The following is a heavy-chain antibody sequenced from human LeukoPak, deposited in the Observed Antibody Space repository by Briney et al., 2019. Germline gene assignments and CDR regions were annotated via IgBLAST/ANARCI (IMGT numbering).Heavy chain of an antibody. Sequence: GSLRLSCAASGFTFDSYWMSWVRQAPGKGLEWVANIKQDGNEKYYVDSVKGRFTISRDNAKNSLYLQMNSLRAEDTAVYYCARDPKRRDGYNYHWGQGTLVTVSS. CDR3: ARDPKRRDGYNYH. V-gene: IGHV3-7*01. D-gene: IGHD5-24*01. CDR1: GFTFDSYW. CDR2: IKQDGNEK. J-gene: IGHJ4*02.